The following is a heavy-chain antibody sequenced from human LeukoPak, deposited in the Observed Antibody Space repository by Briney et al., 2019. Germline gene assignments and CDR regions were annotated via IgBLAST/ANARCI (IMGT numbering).Heavy chain of an antibody. CDR1: GFTFSSYS. CDR2: ISSSSSYI. V-gene: IGHV3-21*01. Sequence: PGGSLRLSCAASGFTFSSYSMNWVRQAPGKGLECVSSISSSSSYIYYADSVKGRFTISRDNAKNSLYLQMNSLRAEDTAAYYCARVGLSSSWFRIDYWGQGTLVTVSS. J-gene: IGHJ4*02. D-gene: IGHD6-13*01. CDR3: ARVGLSSSWFRIDY.